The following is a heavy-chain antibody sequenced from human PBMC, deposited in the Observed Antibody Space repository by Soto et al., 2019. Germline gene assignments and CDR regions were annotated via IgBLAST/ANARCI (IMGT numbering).Heavy chain of an antibody. J-gene: IGHJ6*02. Sequence: QVQLQQWGAGLLKPSETLSLTCAVYGGSVSGYYWSWIRQPPGKGLEWIGEINHSGSTNYNPSLKSRVTISVDTSKNQFSLKLSSVTAADTAVYYCARGIVVVPAAMEYYYYGMDVWGQGTTVTVSS. D-gene: IGHD2-2*01. CDR1: GGSVSGYY. CDR2: INHSGST. CDR3: ARGIVVVPAAMEYYYYGMDV. V-gene: IGHV4-34*01.